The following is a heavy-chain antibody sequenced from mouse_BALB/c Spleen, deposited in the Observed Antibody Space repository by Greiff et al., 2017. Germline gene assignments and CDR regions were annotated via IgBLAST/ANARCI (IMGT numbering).Heavy chain of an antibody. J-gene: IGHJ4*01. CDR3: TRDGGPYAMDY. D-gene: IGHD1-1*02. V-gene: IGHV5-6-4*01. CDR1: GFTFSSYT. Sequence: EVKLVESGGGLVKPGGSLKLSCAASGFTFSSYTMSWVRQTPEKRLEWVATISSGGSYTYYPDSVKGRFTISRDNAKNTLYLQMSSLTSEDTAMYYCTRDGGPYAMDYWGQGTSVTVSS. CDR2: ISSGGSYT.